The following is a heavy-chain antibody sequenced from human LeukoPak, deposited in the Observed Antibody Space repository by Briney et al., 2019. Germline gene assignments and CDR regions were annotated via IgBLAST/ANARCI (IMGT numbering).Heavy chain of an antibody. V-gene: IGHV1-69*05. CDR2: IIPIFGTA. CDR3: ARASHDYGDLRLDSFDY. D-gene: IGHD4-17*01. CDR1: GGTFSSYA. J-gene: IGHJ4*02. Sequence: SVKVSCKASGGTFSSYAISWVRQAPGQGLEWMGGIIPIFGTANYAQKFQGRVTITTDESTSTAYMELSSLRSEDAAVYYCARASHDYGDLRLDSFDYWGQGTLVTVSS.